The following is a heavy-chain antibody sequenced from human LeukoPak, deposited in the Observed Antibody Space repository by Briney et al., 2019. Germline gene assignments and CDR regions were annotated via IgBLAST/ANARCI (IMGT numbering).Heavy chain of an antibody. Sequence: SETLSLTCTVSGGSISSGSYYWSWIRQPAGKGLEWIGRIYTSGSTNYNPSLKSRVTISVDTSKNQFSLKLSSVTAADTAVYYCARDLGYCSSTSCYTDAFDIWGQGTMVTVSS. V-gene: IGHV4-61*02. CDR3: ARDLGYCSSTSCYTDAFDI. CDR1: GGSISSGSYY. D-gene: IGHD2-2*02. J-gene: IGHJ3*02. CDR2: IYTSGST.